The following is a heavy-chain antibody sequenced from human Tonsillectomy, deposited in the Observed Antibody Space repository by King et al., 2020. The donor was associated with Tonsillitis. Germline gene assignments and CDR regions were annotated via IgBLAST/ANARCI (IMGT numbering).Heavy chain of an antibody. Sequence: VQLVESGGDLVKPGGSLRLSCAATGFIFRHAWMSWVRQAPGRGLEWVGRVKANADGGTIDYGAPAKGRFFITRDDSRVTVYLQMNSLQPGDTAVYYCTTAYTRFSNNGVCQPFDHWGQGTLVTVSS. CDR1: GFIFRHAW. J-gene: IGHJ4*01. D-gene: IGHD2-8*01. V-gene: IGHV3-15*01. CDR2: VKANADGGTI. CDR3: TTAYTRFSNNGVCQPFDH.